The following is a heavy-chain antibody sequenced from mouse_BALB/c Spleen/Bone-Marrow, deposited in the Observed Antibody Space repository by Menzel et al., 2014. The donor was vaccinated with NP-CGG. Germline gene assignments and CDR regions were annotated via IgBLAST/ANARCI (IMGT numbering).Heavy chain of an antibody. CDR1: GFDFRTYW. D-gene: IGHD1-1*01. V-gene: IGHV4-1*02. CDR3: ARMGYYGWLAY. J-gene: IGHJ3*01. Sequence: EVQGVESGGGLVQPGGFLKLSCAASGFDFRTYWMSWDRQAPGKGLEWIGEINPDSKTKNYAPSLKDKFIISRDNAKNTLYLQMSKVRSEDTALYYCARMGYYGWLAYWGQGTLVTVSA. CDR2: INPDSKTK.